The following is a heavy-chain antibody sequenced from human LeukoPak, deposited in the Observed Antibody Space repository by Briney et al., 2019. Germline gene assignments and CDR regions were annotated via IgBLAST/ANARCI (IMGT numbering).Heavy chain of an antibody. Sequence: SSETLSLTCTVSGGSISSSSYYWGWIRQPPGKGLEWIGSIYYSGSTYYNPSLKSRVTISVDTSKNQFSLKLSSVTAADTAVYYCARAGLYYYDSSGYYPSYYFDYWGQGTLVTVSS. CDR3: ARAGLYYYDSSGYYPSYYFDY. J-gene: IGHJ4*02. V-gene: IGHV4-39*07. CDR2: IYYSGST. CDR1: GGSISSSSYY. D-gene: IGHD3-22*01.